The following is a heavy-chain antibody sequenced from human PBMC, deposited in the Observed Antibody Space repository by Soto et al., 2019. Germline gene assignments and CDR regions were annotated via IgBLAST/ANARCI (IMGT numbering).Heavy chain of an antibody. D-gene: IGHD2-15*01. Sequence: EVQLLESGGGLVQPGGFLRLSCAASGFTFRSYAMNWVRQAPGKGLEWVSSISSNGASTYYADSVKGRFTISRDNSRNTLFLQMNTLRAEDMAKYYCAKELHDLVVVIPTTVVGYFDYWGQGTLVTVSS. CDR1: GFTFRSYA. CDR3: AKELHDLVVVIPTTVVGYFDY. V-gene: IGHV3-23*01. CDR2: ISSNGAST. J-gene: IGHJ4*02.